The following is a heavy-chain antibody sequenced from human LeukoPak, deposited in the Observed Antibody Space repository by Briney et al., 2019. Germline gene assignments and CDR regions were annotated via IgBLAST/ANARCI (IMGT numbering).Heavy chain of an antibody. V-gene: IGHV3-23*01. CDR1: GFTFSSYA. J-gene: IGHJ4*02. D-gene: IGHD3-22*01. Sequence: GGSLRLSCAASGFTFSSYAMSWVRQAPGKGLEWVSAISGSGGSTYYADSVKGRFTISRDNSKNTLYLQMNSLRAEDTAVYYCALFGYYYDSSGTTFDYWGQGTLVTVSS. CDR3: ALFGYYYDSSGTTFDY. CDR2: ISGSGGST.